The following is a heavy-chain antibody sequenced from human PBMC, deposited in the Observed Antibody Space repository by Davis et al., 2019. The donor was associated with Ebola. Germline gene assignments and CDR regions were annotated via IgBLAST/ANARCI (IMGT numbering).Heavy chain of an antibody. CDR3: ARLAWRPKGFDY. CDR1: GDSVPTNTAG. V-gene: IGHV6-1*01. D-gene: IGHD3-3*01. J-gene: IGHJ4*02. Sequence: LRLSCAISGDSVPTNTAGWNWLRQSPSRGLEWLGRTYYKSKWNNDYAVSVKSRATINPDTSKNQFSLKLNSVTPEDTAVYYCARLAWRPKGFDYWGQGTLVTVSS. CDR2: TYYKSKWNN.